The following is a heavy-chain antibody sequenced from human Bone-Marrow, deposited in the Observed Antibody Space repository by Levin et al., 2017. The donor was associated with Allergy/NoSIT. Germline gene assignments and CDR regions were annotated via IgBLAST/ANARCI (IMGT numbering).Heavy chain of an antibody. CDR3: ATFANFGPNWFDP. J-gene: IGHJ5*02. CDR2: MNPNSGST. V-gene: IGHV1-8*01. D-gene: IGHD3-10*01. CDR1: GYSFRSYD. Sequence: PMASVKVSCKASGYSFRSYDINWLRQAAGQGLEWMAWMNPNSGSTGIGQKFKDRITLTRDLHTDTAYMELTHLTSEDTAIYYCATFANFGPNWFDPWGQGTLVTVSS.